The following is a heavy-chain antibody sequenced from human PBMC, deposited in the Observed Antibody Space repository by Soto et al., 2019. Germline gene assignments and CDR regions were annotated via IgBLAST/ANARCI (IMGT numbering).Heavy chain of an antibody. CDR1: GFTFNNYY. D-gene: IGHD2-15*01. CDR3: GRGFGGTH. CDR2: INQDGSAK. J-gene: IGHJ4*02. Sequence: EVQLAESGGGLVQPGGSLRLSCAASGFTFNNYYMVWVRQAPGRGLEWVANINQDGSAKYYVDSVKGRFTISRDNAKSSLYLQINSLRAEDTATYYCGRGFGGTHWGQGSLVTVSS. V-gene: IGHV3-7*05.